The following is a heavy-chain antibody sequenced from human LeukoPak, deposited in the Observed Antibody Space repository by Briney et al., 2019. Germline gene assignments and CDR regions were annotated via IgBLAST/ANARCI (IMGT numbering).Heavy chain of an antibody. J-gene: IGHJ6*02. Sequence: GASVKVSCKASGYTFTSYGISWVRQAPGQGLEWMGWINPNSGGTNYAQKFQGRVTMTRDTSISTAYMELSRLRSDDTAVYYCARARIAARPDDYYYYGMDVWGQGTTVTVSS. CDR1: GYTFTSYG. V-gene: IGHV1-2*02. D-gene: IGHD6-6*01. CDR2: INPNSGGT. CDR3: ARARIAARPDDYYYYGMDV.